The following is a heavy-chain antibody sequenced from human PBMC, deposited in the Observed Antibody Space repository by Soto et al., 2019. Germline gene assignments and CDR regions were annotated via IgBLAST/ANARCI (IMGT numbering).Heavy chain of an antibody. CDR1: GFTFSSYG. D-gene: IGHD2-21*02. Sequence: QVQLVESGGGVVQPGRSLRLSCAASGFTFSSYGMHWVRQAPGKGLEWVAIVSFDGRNEYFADSVKGQFTISIDKSKSTMYLQMNSLRPEDTAVYYCAKDRDVSGDGSLDIWGQGTMVTVSS. CDR3: AKDRDVSGDGSLDI. J-gene: IGHJ3*02. V-gene: IGHV3-30*18. CDR2: VSFDGRNE.